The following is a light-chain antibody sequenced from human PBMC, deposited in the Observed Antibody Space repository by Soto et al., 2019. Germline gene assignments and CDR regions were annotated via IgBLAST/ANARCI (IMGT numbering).Light chain of an antibody. CDR2: EVS. Sequence: QSALTQPASVSGSPGQSITMSCTGTSSDVGSYDFVSWYQQHPGKAPKLLTYEVSNRPSGVSARFSGSKSDNTASLTISGLQAADEADYFCSSYSSSTVRYVFGSGTKVTVL. CDR1: SSDVGSYDF. J-gene: IGLJ1*01. V-gene: IGLV2-14*01. CDR3: SSYSSSTVRYV.